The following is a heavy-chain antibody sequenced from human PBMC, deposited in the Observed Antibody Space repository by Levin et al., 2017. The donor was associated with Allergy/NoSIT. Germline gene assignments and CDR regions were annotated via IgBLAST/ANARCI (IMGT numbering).Heavy chain of an antibody. J-gene: IGHJ3*01. V-gene: IGHV2-26*01. CDR3: GRIPNYYDSSAHDYVLPWASDV. D-gene: IGHD3-22*01. CDR1: GFSLSNTRMG. CDR2: IFSNDKK. Sequence: ESGPTLVKPTETLTLTCTVSGFSLSNTRMGVSWIRQPPGKALEWLAHIFSNDKKSYNTSLKSRLTVSKDRSNSQVVLTLTNVDPVDTATYYCGRIPNYYDSSAHDYVLPWASDVWGQGAVVTVSS.